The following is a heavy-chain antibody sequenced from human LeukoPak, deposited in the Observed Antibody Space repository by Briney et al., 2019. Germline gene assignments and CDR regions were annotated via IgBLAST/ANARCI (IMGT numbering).Heavy chain of an antibody. CDR2: MISSNYI. V-gene: IGHV3-21*01. D-gene: IGHD6-13*01. CDR3: ARDYSSSWDTFDF. CDR1: GFTFSSYS. Sequence: GGSLRLSCAASGFTFSSYSMNWVRQAPGKGLEWVSSMISSNYIYYADSVKGRFTISRDNAKNSLYLQMNSLRAEDTAVYYCARDYSSSWDTFDFWGQGTLVTVSS. J-gene: IGHJ4*02.